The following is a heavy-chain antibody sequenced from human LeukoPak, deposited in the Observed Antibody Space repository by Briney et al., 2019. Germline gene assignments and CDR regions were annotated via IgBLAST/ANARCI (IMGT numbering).Heavy chain of an antibody. D-gene: IGHD1-26*01. J-gene: IGHJ4*02. V-gene: IGHV3-23*01. Sequence: PGGSLRLSCAAPGFTFSSYAMSWVRQAPGKGLEWVSAISGSGGSTYYADSVKGRFTISRDNSKNTLCLQMNSLRAEDTAVYYCASVYYSGSYYPFDYWGQGTLVTVSS. CDR2: ISGSGGST. CDR1: GFTFSSYA. CDR3: ASVYYSGSYYPFDY.